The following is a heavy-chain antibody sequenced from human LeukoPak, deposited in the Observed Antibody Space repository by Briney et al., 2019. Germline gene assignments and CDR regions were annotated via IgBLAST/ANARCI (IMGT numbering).Heavy chain of an antibody. J-gene: IGHJ4*02. CDR1: GFTFSSYS. CDR2: ISSSSSYI. D-gene: IGHD6-13*01. Sequence: GGSLRLSCAASGFTFSSYSMNWVRQAPGKGLEWVSSISSSSSYIYYADSVKGRFTISRDNAKNSLYLQMNSLRAEDTAVYYCARDFGAAAAGTYWGQGTLVTVSS. V-gene: IGHV3-21*01. CDR3: ARDFGAAAAGTY.